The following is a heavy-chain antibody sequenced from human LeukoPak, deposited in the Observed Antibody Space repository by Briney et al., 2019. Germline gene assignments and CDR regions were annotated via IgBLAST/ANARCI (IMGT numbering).Heavy chain of an antibody. CDR2: MNPNSGNT. Sequence: ASVKVSCKASGYTFTSYDINWVRQATGQGLEWMGWMNPNSGNTGYAQKFQGRVTMTRNTSISTAYMELSSLRSEDTAVYYCARVYRQLRPYYFDYWGQGTLVTVPS. D-gene: IGHD4-23*01. CDR3: ARVYRQLRPYYFDY. V-gene: IGHV1-8*01. CDR1: GYTFTSYD. J-gene: IGHJ4*02.